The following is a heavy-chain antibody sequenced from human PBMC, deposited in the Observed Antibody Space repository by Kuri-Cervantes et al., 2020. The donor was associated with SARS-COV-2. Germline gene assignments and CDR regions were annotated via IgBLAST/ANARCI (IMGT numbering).Heavy chain of an antibody. D-gene: IGHD3-22*01. V-gene: IGHV2-5*01. CDR3: AHIPSGCYQQTPFDY. CDR2: IYWNDDK. J-gene: IGHJ4*02. Sequence: SGPTLVKPTQTLTLTCTFSGFSLSTSGVGVGWIRQPPGKALEWLALIYWNDDKRYSPSLKSRLTITKDTSKNQVVLTMTNMDPVDTATYYCAHIPSGCYQQTPFDYWGQGTLVTVSS. CDR1: GFSLSTSGVG.